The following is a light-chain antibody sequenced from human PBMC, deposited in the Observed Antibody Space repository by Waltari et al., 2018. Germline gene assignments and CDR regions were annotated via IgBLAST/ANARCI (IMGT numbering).Light chain of an antibody. CDR1: QSITKKY. CDR2: GAS. CDR3: QQYGSSVMYT. V-gene: IGKV3-20*01. J-gene: IGKJ2*01. Sequence: VLTQSPGTLSLSPGERATLSCRASQSITKKYFAWYQQKPGLAPRLLIYGASSRAAGVPDRFSGSGSGTDFTLTISRLEPEDFAVYYCQQYGSSVMYTFGQGTKLEIK.